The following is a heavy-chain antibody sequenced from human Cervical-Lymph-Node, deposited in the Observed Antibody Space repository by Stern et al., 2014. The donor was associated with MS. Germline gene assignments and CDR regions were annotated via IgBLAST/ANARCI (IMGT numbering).Heavy chain of an antibody. CDR1: GFTFSDYS. V-gene: IGHV3-11*01. CDR2: ISSSGATI. J-gene: IGHJ6*02. D-gene: IGHD1-1*01. Sequence: VQLVESGGGLVKPGGSLRLSCAASGFTFSDYSMSWIRQGSGRGLEWGSYISSSGATISYADSVKGRFTFSRDNTKNSLYLQMNSLRAEDTAIYYCAREEYNGYGLDVWGQGTTVTVSS. CDR3: AREEYNGYGLDV.